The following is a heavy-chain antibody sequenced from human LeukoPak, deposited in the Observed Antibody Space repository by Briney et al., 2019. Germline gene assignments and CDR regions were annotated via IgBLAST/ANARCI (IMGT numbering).Heavy chain of an antibody. CDR2: TYYHGSNS. Sequence: PGGPLTHSCAASGFTFSNYDVHCLRQAPGKKLEWVAFTYYHGSNSLYVDSVKGRFTISRDNSKNTLYLQMNNLRSEDTAVYYCAKDAVGVSDYWGQGTLVTLSS. CDR1: GFTFSNYD. J-gene: IGHJ4*02. CDR3: AKDAVGVSDY. V-gene: IGHV3-30*02. D-gene: IGHD1-26*01.